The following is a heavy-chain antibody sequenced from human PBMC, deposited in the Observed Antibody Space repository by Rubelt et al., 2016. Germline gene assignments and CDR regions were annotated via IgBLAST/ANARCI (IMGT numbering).Heavy chain of an antibody. V-gene: IGHV3-23*01. D-gene: IGHD6-19*01. CDR3: AKIAVAGTWYFDY. CDR2: ISGSGGST. J-gene: IGHJ4*02. CDR1: GFTFSSYA. Sequence: EVQLLEPGGGLVQPGGSLRLSCAASGFTFSSYAMSWVRQAPGKGLEWVSAISGSGGSTYYADSVKGRLTISRDNSKKPLYLQMNSLRAEDTAVYYCAKIAVAGTWYFDYWGQGTLVTVSS.